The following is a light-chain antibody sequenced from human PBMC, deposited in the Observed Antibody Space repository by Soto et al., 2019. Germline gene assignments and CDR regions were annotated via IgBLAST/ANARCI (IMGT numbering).Light chain of an antibody. CDR3: QERNRWPRGT. V-gene: IGKV3-11*01. CDR1: QSVSVN. J-gene: IGKJ4*01. CDR2: SAS. Sequence: EVVLTQSPAIVSLSPGERATLSCRASQSVSVNLGWYQQKPGQAPRPLIYSASDRAPGIPARFSGSGSGTDFTLTISSLEPEDFAVYYCQERNRWPRGTFGAGTKVDIK.